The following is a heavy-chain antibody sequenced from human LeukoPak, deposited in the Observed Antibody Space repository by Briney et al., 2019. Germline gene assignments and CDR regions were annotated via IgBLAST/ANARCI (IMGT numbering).Heavy chain of an antibody. CDR2: INAGNGNT. D-gene: IGHD7-27*01. J-gene: IGHJ4*02. CDR1: GYTFTSYA. Sequence: ASVNVSCKASGYTFTSYAMHWVRQAPGQRLEWMGWINAGNGNTKYSQKFQGRVTITRDTSARTAYMELSSLRSEDTAVYYCARGRGLGIVDYWGQGTLVTVSS. V-gene: IGHV1-3*01. CDR3: ARGRGLGIVDY.